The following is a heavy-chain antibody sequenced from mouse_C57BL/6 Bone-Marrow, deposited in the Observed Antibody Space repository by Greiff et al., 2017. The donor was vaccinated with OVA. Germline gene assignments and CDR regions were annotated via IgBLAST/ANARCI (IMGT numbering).Heavy chain of an antibody. CDR3: AREGHRGGD. D-gene: IGHD2-14*01. Sequence: EVKLQESGPGLVKPSQSLSLTCSVTGYSITSGYYWNWIRQFPGNKLEWMGYISYDGSNNYNPSLKNRISITRDTSKNQFFLKLNSVTTEDTATYYGAREGHRGGDWGQGTTLTVSS. V-gene: IGHV3-6*01. CDR1: GYSITSGYY. CDR2: ISYDGSN. J-gene: IGHJ2*01.